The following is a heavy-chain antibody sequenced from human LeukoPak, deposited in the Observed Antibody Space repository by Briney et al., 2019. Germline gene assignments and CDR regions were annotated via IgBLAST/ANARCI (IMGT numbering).Heavy chain of an antibody. Sequence: SETLSLTCAVSGGSISSSNWWSWVRQPPGKGLEWIGEIYHSGSTNYTPSLKSRVTISVDKSKNQFSLKLSSVTAADTAVYYCARDGEVGARYYFDYWGQGTLVTVSS. CDR1: GGSISSSNW. CDR2: IYHSGST. CDR3: ARDGEVGARYYFDY. J-gene: IGHJ4*02. V-gene: IGHV4-4*02. D-gene: IGHD1-26*01.